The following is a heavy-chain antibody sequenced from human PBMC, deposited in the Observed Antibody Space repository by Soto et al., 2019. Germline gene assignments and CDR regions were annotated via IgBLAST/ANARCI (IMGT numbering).Heavy chain of an antibody. D-gene: IGHD1-7*01. J-gene: IGHJ4*02. Sequence: ASVKVSCKASGYTFTGYYMHWVRQAPGQGLEWMGRINPNSGGTNYAQKIQGWVTMTRDTSISTAFMELSRLRSDDTAVYYCARDLGWNYGFDYWGQGTLVTVS. V-gene: IGHV1-2*04. CDR1: GYTFTGYY. CDR2: INPNSGGT. CDR3: ARDLGWNYGFDY.